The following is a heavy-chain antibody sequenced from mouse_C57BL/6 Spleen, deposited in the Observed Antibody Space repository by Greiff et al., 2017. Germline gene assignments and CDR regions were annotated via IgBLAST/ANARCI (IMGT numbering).Heavy chain of an antibody. CDR2: IDPEDGET. J-gene: IGHJ4*01. D-gene: IGHD2-3*01. CDR1: GFNIKDYY. CDR3: ASDDGAPYYASDD. V-gene: IGHV14-2*01. Sequence: EVQLQQSGAELVKPGASVKLSCTASGFNIKDYYMHWVKQRTEQGLAWIGRIDPEDGETKYAPKFQGKATIPADTASSTAYMQLSSLTSEDTAVDYCASDDGAPYYASDDWGQGTSVTVSS.